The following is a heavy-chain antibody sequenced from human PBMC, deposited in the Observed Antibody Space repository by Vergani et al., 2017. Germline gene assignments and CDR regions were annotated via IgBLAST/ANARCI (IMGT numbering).Heavy chain of an antibody. Sequence: EVQLVESGGGLVQPGGSLRLSCAASGFTFSSSWMSWVRQAPGKVLEWVANIKQDGSEKYYVDSVKGRFTISRDNAKNSLYLQMNSLRAEDTAVYYCASWGRAAAGNYYYYYMDVWGKGTTVTVSS. CDR1: GFTFSSSW. CDR3: ASWGRAAAGNYYYYYMDV. CDR2: IKQDGSEK. V-gene: IGHV3-7*01. D-gene: IGHD6-13*01. J-gene: IGHJ6*03.